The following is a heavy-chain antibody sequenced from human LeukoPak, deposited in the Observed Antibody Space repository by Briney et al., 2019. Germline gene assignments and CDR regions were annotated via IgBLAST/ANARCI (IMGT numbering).Heavy chain of an antibody. V-gene: IGHV4-59*08. D-gene: IGHD2-2*01. CDR3: TRQPANPAAFDI. CDR1: GGSINTYY. Sequence: PSETLSLTCTVSGGSINTYYWSWIRQPPGKGLEWIAYVRDNGENNYNPSLKSRVAISVDTANNQISLRLNFVTAADTAIYYCTRQPANPAAFDIWGLRTMVAVSS. J-gene: IGHJ3*02. CDR2: VRDNGEN.